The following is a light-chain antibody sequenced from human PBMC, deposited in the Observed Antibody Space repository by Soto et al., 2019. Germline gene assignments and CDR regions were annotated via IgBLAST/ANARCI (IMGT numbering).Light chain of an antibody. V-gene: IGLV2-14*01. J-gene: IGLJ1*01. CDR2: DVS. CDR3: SLYTTISTWV. CDR1: SSDVGIYNY. Sequence: QSVLTQPASVSGSPGQSITISCTGASSDVGIYNYVSWYQQHPGKAPKLMISDVSNRPSGVSNRFSGSKSGNTASLTISGLQAEDEADYYCSLYTTISTWVFGTGTKVTVL.